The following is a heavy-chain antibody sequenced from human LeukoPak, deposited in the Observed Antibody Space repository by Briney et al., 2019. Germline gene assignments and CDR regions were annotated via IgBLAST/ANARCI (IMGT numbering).Heavy chain of an antibody. J-gene: IGHJ4*02. CDR3: AAGTAADF. V-gene: IGHV3-11*03. CDR2: ISSSSSYT. Sequence: GGSLRLSCMDSGIPFSDYYMNGMRQAPGKGLEWISYISSSSSYTDYADSVKGRFTISRDNAKSALYLHLNSLRLEDTAVYYCAAGTAADFWGQGTLVTVSS. D-gene: IGHD6-13*01. CDR1: GIPFSDYY.